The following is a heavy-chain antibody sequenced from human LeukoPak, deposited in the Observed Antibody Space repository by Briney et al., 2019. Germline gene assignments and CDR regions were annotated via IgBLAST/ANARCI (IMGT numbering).Heavy chain of an antibody. CDR2: MNLNSGNT. CDR3: ARSAPGTGYTA. J-gene: IGHJ4*02. CDR1: GYTFTNDD. V-gene: IGHV1-8*01. D-gene: IGHD3-9*01. Sequence: ASVKVSCKASGYTFTNDDISWVRQATGQGLEWIGKMNLNSGNTGYAQKFQGRVTMTRSTSVSTVHMELNSLTSEDTAVYFCARSAPGTGYTAWGQGTLVTVSS.